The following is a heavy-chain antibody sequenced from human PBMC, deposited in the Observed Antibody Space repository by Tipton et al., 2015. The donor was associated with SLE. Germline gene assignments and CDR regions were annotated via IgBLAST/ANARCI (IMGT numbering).Heavy chain of an antibody. CDR1: GFTFSSYS. CDR3: ARGGSFDGDYVY. D-gene: IGHD4-17*01. V-gene: IGHV1-8*02. Sequence: SCAASGFTFSSYSINWVRQATGQGLEWMGWMNPNSGNTGYAQKFQGRVTMTRNTSISTAYMELSSLRSEDTAVYYCARGGSFDGDYVYWGQGTLVTVSS. J-gene: IGHJ4*02. CDR2: MNPNSGNT.